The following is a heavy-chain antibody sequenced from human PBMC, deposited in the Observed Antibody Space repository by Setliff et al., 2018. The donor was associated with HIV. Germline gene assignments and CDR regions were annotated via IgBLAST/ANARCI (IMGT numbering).Heavy chain of an antibody. D-gene: IGHD3-16*01. CDR3: ARAGPLMITFGGPPDY. V-gene: IGHV3-23*01. Sequence: PGGSLRLSCTASGFRFSNYAMTWVRQAPGKGLEWVATIGGVGFVSTYYADSVKGRFTISRDNSKNMLYLQMNSLRAEDTAVYYCARAGPLMITFGGPPDYWGQGTLVTVS. CDR2: IGGVGFVST. CDR1: GFRFSNYA. J-gene: IGHJ4*02.